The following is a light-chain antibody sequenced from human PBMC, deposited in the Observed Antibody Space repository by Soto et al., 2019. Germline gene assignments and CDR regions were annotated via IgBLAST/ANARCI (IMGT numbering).Light chain of an antibody. V-gene: IGLV2-14*01. J-gene: IGLJ2*01. CDR2: EVS. Sequence: QSALTQPASVSGSPGQSITISCTGTCSDGGGDNYVSWYQQHPGKDPKVVIYEVSNRHSWISNRFSGSKSGNTASLTISGLQAEYEADYYCSSYTSSSTLVFGGGTKLTVL. CDR3: SSYTSSSTLV. CDR1: CSDGGGDNY.